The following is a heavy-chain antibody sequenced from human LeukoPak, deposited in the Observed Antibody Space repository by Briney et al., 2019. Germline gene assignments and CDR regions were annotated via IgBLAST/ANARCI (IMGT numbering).Heavy chain of an antibody. CDR1: GGSMSRED. CDR3: ARVDSSGYTELIYY. J-gene: IGHJ4*02. D-gene: IGHD3-22*01. Sequence: SETLSLTCTVSGGSMSREDWSWGGQPPGKRLEGIGYIYYCLTTNYNPSLNSRVTITVDTSKHHFSLMLRSVTAADPAVYYCARVDSSGYTELIYYWGQGTLVTVSS. V-gene: IGHV4-59*01. CDR2: IYYCLTT.